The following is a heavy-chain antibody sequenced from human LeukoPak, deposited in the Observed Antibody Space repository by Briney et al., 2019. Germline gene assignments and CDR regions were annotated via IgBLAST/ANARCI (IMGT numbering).Heavy chain of an antibody. J-gene: IGHJ5*01. CDR1: GFSFSSYA. CDR2: SATGDST. Sequence: PGASLRLSCGASGFSFSSYAMSWGRQAPGKGPEWVSASATGDSTYYADSVKVRLTISRDNYKRTLDLQMNSLRADDTAVYYCAKGWPIAGDTKGWFDYWGQGTLVTVSS. CDR3: AKGWPIAGDTKGWFDY. V-gene: IGHV3-23*01.